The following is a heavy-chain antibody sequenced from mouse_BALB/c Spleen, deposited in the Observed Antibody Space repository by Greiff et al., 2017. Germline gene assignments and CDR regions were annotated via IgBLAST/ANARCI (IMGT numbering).Heavy chain of an antibody. Sequence: VQLQESGAELVRPGSSVKISCKASGYAFSSYWMNWVKQRPGQGLEWIGQIYPGDGDTNYNGKFKGKATLTADKSSSTAYMQLSSLTSEDSAVYFCARTNRFDYWGQGTTLTVSS. J-gene: IGHJ2*01. D-gene: IGHD2-14*01. CDR1: GYAFSSYW. V-gene: IGHV1-80*01. CDR2: IYPGDGDT. CDR3: ARTNRFDY.